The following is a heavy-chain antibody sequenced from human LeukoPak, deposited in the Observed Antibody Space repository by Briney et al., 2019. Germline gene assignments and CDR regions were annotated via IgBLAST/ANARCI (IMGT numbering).Heavy chain of an antibody. CDR1: GGSISSYY. D-gene: IGHD3-16*01. J-gene: IGHJ6*03. CDR2: IYYSGST. Sequence: SETLSLTCTVSGGSISSYYWSWIRQPPGKGLEWIGYIYYSGSTNYNPSLKSRVTISVDTSKNQFPLKLSSVTAADTAVYYCARVHDPHEYYYYYYYMDVWGKGTTVTVSS. CDR3: ARVHDPHEYYYYYYYMDV. V-gene: IGHV4-59*01.